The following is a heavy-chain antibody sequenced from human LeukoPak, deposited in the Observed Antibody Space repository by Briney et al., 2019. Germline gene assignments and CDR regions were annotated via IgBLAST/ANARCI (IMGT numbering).Heavy chain of an antibody. Sequence: ASVKVSCKASGYTFTGYYMHWVRQAPGQGLEWMGCINPNSGGTNYAQKFQGRVTMTRDTSISTAYMELSRLRSDDTAVYYCARGIGELLSLQWFDPWGQGTLVTVSS. J-gene: IGHJ5*02. CDR2: INPNSGGT. V-gene: IGHV1-2*02. D-gene: IGHD3-10*01. CDR1: GYTFTGYY. CDR3: ARGIGELLSLQWFDP.